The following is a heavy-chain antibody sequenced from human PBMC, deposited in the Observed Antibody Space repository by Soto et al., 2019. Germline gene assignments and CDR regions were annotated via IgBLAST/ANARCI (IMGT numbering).Heavy chain of an antibody. CDR3: AREVQVHTPAVAY. CDR1: GGTFNTYA. V-gene: IGHV1-69*19. CDR2: ISPMFGAA. D-gene: IGHD3-10*01. Sequence: QVQLVQSGAEMQKPGSSVQVSCQSSGGTFNTYAMNWVRQAPGQGPEWLGDISPMFGAANYAPKFQGRVTSTADESTGTSYMQLSSLTSEDTALYFCAREVQVHTPAVAYWGQGTLVTVSS. J-gene: IGHJ4*02.